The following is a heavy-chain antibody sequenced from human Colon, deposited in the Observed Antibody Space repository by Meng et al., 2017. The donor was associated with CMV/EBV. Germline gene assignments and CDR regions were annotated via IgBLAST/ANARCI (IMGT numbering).Heavy chain of an antibody. J-gene: IGHJ4*02. Sequence: GGSLRLSCEASGFTFRTYSMNWVRQAPGKGLEWVASISSLSSYIYYADSVKGRFTISRDNAKNSLYLQMSSLRAEDTAVYFCARDGSIVGAHWGQGTLVTVSS. CDR1: GFTFRTYS. V-gene: IGHV3-21*01. D-gene: IGHD1-26*01. CDR3: ARDGSIVGAH. CDR2: ISSLSSYI.